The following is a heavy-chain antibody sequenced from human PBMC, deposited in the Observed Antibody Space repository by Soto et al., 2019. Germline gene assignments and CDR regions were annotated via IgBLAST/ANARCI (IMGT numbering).Heavy chain of an antibody. J-gene: IGHJ4*02. CDR2: IYYSGST. CDR1: GGSISSYY. Sequence: QVQLQESGPGLVKPSETLSLTCTVSGGSISSYYWSWIRQPPGKGLEWIGYIYYSGSTNYNPSLKSRVTISVDTSKNQFSLKLSSATAADTAVYYCARRYGGNLDYWGQGTLVTFSS. D-gene: IGHD1-1*01. V-gene: IGHV4-59*08. CDR3: ARRYGGNLDY.